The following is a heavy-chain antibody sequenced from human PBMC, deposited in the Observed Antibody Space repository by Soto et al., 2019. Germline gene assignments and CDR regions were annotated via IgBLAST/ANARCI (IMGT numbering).Heavy chain of an antibody. V-gene: IGHV4-59*08. D-gene: IGHD3-3*01. CDR3: ARLIFGVAAFDY. J-gene: IGHJ4*02. CDR2: IYYSGST. CDR1: GGSVCSYY. Sequence: SETPSISCTVCGGSVCSYYWGWIRQPPGKGLEWIGYIYYSGSTNYNPSLKSRVTISVDTSKNQFSLKLSSVTAADTAVYYCARLIFGVAAFDYWGQGTLVTVSS.